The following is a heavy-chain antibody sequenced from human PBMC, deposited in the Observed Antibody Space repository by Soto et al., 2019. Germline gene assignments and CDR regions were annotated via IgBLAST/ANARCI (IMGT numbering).Heavy chain of an antibody. CDR2: IYWDDSK. V-gene: IGHV2-5*02. J-gene: IGHJ4*02. CDR1: GFSLPTDRVG. CDR3: ARAYGGSSLY. Sequence: QITLKESGPTLVKPTQTLTLTCTFSGFSLPTDRVGVGWIRQPPGKALEWLAVIYWDDSKTYRPSLKSRLTITKDTSKNQVALTMTDMDPVDIATYYCARAYGGSSLYWGQGTLVTVSS. D-gene: IGHD1-26*01.